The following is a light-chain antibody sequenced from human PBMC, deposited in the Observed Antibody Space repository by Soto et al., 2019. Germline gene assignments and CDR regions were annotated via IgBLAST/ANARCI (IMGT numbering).Light chain of an antibody. J-gene: IGLJ1*01. CDR2: ERT. V-gene: IGLV2-8*01. CDR3: SSDAGNHNYV. CDR1: SSDVGGYDR. Sequence: QSALTQPPSASGSPGQSVTIPCTGTSSDVGGYDRVSWYQQHPGKAPKLMIYERTKRPAGVPDRFSGSKSGNTSSLTVSGLQAEDEADYFCSSDAGNHNYVFGTGTKVTVL.